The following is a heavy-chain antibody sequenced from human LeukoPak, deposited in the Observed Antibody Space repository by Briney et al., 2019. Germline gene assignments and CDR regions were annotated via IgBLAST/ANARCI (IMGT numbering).Heavy chain of an antibody. CDR3: AKGQEFLEWIYDY. CDR2: ISWNSGNI. V-gene: IGHV3-9*01. J-gene: IGHJ4*02. Sequence: PGRSLRLSCTASGFVFDDYAMHWVRQAPGKGPEWVSGISWNSGNIGYADSVKGRFTISRDNSKNTLFLQLSGLRAEDTAVYYCAKGQEFLEWIYDYWGQGTLVTVSS. CDR1: GFVFDDYA. D-gene: IGHD3-3*01.